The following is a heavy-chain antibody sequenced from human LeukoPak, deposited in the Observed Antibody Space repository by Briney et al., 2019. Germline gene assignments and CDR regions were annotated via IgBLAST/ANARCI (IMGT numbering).Heavy chain of an antibody. D-gene: IGHD6-13*01. CDR3: ARLAAGGPSDY. J-gene: IGHJ4*02. V-gene: IGHV3-66*04. Sequence: PGGSLRLSCAASGFTVSSNYMSWVRQAPGKGLEWVSLIYSDTSSYADSVKGRFTISRDNSKNTVYLHMNSLRAEDMAVYYCARLAAGGPSDYWGQGALVTVSS. CDR1: GFTVSSNY. CDR2: IYSDTS.